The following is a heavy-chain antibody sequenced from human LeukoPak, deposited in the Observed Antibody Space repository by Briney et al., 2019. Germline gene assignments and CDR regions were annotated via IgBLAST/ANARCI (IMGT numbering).Heavy chain of an antibody. D-gene: IGHD5-18*01. Sequence: GGSLRLSCAASGFTFSSYGMSWVRQAPGKGLEWVSAISGSGGSTYYADSVKGRFTISRDNAKNSLYLQMNSLRAEDTAVYFCARGVQLWYDRWGQGTLVTVSS. V-gene: IGHV3-23*01. CDR2: ISGSGGST. CDR3: ARGVQLWYDR. CDR1: GFTFSSYG. J-gene: IGHJ4*02.